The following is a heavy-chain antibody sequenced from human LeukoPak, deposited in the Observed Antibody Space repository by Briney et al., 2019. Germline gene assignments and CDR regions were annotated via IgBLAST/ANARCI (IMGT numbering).Heavy chain of an antibody. V-gene: IGHV3-53*01. CDR2: IYSGGST. CDR3: ASYSRLDY. CDR1: GFTVSNNY. Sequence: GGSLRLSCAASGFTVSNNYMSWVRQAPGKGLEWVSLIYSGGSTYYADSVKGRFTISRDNSKNTLYLQMNSLRADDTAVYYCASYSRLDYWGQGTLVTVSS. D-gene: IGHD1-26*01. J-gene: IGHJ4*02.